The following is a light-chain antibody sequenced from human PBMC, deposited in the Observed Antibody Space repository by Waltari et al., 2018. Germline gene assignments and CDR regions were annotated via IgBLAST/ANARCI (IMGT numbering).Light chain of an antibody. V-gene: IGKV3-11*01. CDR3: HQRSNWLRT. CDR1: QSVSSY. CDR2: DAS. J-gene: IGKJ1*01. Sequence: EIVLTQSPATLSLSPGERATISCRASQSVSSYLAWYQQKPGQAPRLLIYDASNRATGIPARFSGTGSGTDFTLTISSLEPEDFAVYYCHQRSNWLRTFGQGTTVEVK.